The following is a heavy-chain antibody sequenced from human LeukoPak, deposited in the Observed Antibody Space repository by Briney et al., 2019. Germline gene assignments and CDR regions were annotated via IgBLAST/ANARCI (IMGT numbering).Heavy chain of an antibody. CDR3: TTITTYYYGSGRDY. D-gene: IGHD3-10*01. CDR1: GFTFGDYA. Sequence: GGSLRLSCTASGFTFGDYAMSWVRQAPGKGLEWVGFIRSKAYGGTTEYAASVKGRFTIPRDDSKSIAYLQMNSLKTEDTAVYYCTTITTYYYGSGRDYWGQGTLVTVSS. V-gene: IGHV3-49*04. J-gene: IGHJ4*02. CDR2: IRSKAYGGTT.